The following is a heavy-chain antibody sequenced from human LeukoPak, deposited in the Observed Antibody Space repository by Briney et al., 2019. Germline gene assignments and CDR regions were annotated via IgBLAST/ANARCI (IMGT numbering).Heavy chain of an antibody. CDR1: GFTFTNYE. D-gene: IGHD2-15*01. V-gene: IGHV3-48*03. Sequence: GGSLRLSCAASGFTFTNYEMNWVRQAPGRGLEWVSYISSSGATIYYADSVKGRFFISRDNAKYSLYLQINSLRAEDTAVYYCARTSANYFDYWGQGTLVTVSS. J-gene: IGHJ4*02. CDR2: ISSSGATI. CDR3: ARTSANYFDY.